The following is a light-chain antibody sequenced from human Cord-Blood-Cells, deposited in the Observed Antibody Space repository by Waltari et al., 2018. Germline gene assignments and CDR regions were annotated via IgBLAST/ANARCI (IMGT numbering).Light chain of an antibody. J-gene: IGLJ2*01. CDR1: SRAVGGYNY. Sequence: QSALTQPRSVSGSPGQSLTISCPGTSRAVGGYNYVSWYQQHPGKAPKLMIYDVSKRPSGVPDRFSGSKSGNTASLTISGLQAEDEADYYCCSYAGSVVFGGGTKLTVL. CDR2: DVS. V-gene: IGLV2-11*01. CDR3: CSYAGSVV.